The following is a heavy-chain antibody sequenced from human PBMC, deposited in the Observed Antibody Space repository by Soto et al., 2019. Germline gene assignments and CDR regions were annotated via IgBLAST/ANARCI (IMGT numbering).Heavy chain of an antibody. CDR1: GGSFSGYY. J-gene: IGHJ6*02. V-gene: IGHV4-34*01. CDR3: ARVSLPGNLVGWSGYYYGMDV. CDR2: INHSGST. Sequence: QVQLQQWGAGVLKPSETLSLTCAVYGGSFSGYYWSWIRQPPGKGLEWIGEINHSGSTNYNPSLKSRVTISVDTSKNQFSLKLSSVTAADTAVYYCARVSLPGNLVGWSGYYYGMDVWGQGTTVTVSS. D-gene: IGHD3-3*01.